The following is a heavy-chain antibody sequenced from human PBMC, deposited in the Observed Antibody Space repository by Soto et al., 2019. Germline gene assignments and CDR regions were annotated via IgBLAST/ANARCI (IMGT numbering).Heavy chain of an antibody. CDR1: VFTFSDYY. CDR2: ISSSSSYT. J-gene: IGHJ4*02. CDR3: ARDDSSSRIDY. Sequence: GGSLRLSCAASVFTFSDYYMSWIRQAPGKGLEWVSYISSSSSYTNYADSVKGRFTISRDNAKNSLYLQMNSLRAEDTAVYYCARDDSSSRIDYWGQGTLVTVSS. V-gene: IGHV3-11*06. D-gene: IGHD3-22*01.